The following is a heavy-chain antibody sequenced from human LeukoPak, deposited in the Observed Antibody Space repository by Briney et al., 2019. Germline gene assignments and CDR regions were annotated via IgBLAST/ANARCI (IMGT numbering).Heavy chain of an antibody. CDR1: GGSISSYY. V-gene: IGHV4-59*12. CDR3: ARGGRRFFADDFNY. CDR2: IYYSGST. D-gene: IGHD3-3*01. J-gene: IGHJ4*02. Sequence: SETLSLTCTVSGGSISSYYWSWIRQPPGKGLEWIGYIYYSGSTNYNPSLKSRVTISVDTSKNQFSLKLSSVTAADTAVYYCARGGRRFFADDFNYWGQGTLVTVSS.